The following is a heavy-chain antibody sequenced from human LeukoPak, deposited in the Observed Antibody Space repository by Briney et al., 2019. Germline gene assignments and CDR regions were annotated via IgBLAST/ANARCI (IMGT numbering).Heavy chain of an antibody. Sequence: GRSLRLSCVASGFTFSDYGIPWVRQAPGKGLEWVAVIYDDGTKEHFADSVKGRFTISRDQSKNTAVLQMNSLRVEDTAVYYCARDLKSGYVDFWGQGTLVTVSS. J-gene: IGHJ4*02. CDR3: ARDLKSGYVDF. D-gene: IGHD3-3*01. V-gene: IGHV3-33*01. CDR1: GFTFSDYG. CDR2: IYDDGTKE.